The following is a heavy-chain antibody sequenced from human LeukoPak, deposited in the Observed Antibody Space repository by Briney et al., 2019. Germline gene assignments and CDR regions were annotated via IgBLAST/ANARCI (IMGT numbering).Heavy chain of an antibody. V-gene: IGHV1-69*01. D-gene: IGHD5-12*01. CDR3: ARDLTLYSGYDLDY. J-gene: IGHJ4*02. Sequence: SVKVSCKASGGTFSSYAISWVRQAPGQGLEWMGGIIPIFGTANYAQKFQGRVTITADESTSTAYMELSSLRSEDTAAYYCARDLTLYSGYDLDYWGQGTLVTVSS. CDR1: GGTFSSYA. CDR2: IIPIFGTA.